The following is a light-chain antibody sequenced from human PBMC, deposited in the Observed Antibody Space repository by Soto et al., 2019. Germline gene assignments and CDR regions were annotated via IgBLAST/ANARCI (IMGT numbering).Light chain of an antibody. V-gene: IGLV1-40*01. CDR2: GYY. CDR1: SSNIGAGYD. J-gene: IGLJ1*01. Sequence: QSVLTQPPSVSGAPGQRVTISCTGSSSNIGAGYDVHWYQHLPGTAPKLLIFGYYNRPSGVPDRFSGSRSGTSASLAITGLQAEDEADYYCQSYDSSLSGFVFGTGTKLTVL. CDR3: QSYDSSLSGFV.